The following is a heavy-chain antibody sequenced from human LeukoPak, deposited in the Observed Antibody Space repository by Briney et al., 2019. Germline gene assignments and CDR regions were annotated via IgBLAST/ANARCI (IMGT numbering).Heavy chain of an antibody. CDR1: GYTLTELS. CDR2: FDPEDGET. J-gene: IGHJ4*02. Sequence: ASVKVSRKVSGYTLTELSMHWVRQAPGKGLEWMGGFDPEDGETIYAQKFQGRVTMTEDTSTDTAYMELSSLRSEDTAVYYCATDAPDLYYFDYWGQGTLVTVSS. V-gene: IGHV1-24*01. CDR3: ATDAPDLYYFDY.